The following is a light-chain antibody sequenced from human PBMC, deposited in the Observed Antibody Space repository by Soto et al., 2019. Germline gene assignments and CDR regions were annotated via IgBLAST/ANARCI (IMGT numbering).Light chain of an antibody. CDR3: QEYHSLLYT. J-gene: IGKJ2*01. Sequence: DIQMTQSPSSLSASVGDRVTITCRASQDISDFLAWYQQRPGKIPNLLVYDASTLQSGVPTRFSGSGSGTHFTLTISSLQPEDVASYYCQEYHSLLYTFGQATKVEIK. CDR1: QDISDF. CDR2: DAS. V-gene: IGKV1-27*01.